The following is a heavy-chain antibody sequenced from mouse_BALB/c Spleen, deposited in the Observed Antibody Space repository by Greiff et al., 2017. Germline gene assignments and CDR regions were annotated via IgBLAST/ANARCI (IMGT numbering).Heavy chain of an antibody. CDR3: ARPLYYDYNYAMDY. J-gene: IGHJ4*01. V-gene: IGHV1S137*01. CDR2: ISTYYGDA. Sequence: QVQLKESGAELVRPGVSVKISCKGSGYTFTDYAMHWVKQSHAKSLEWIGVISTYYGDASYNQKFKGKATMTVDKSSSTAYMELARLTSEDSAIYYCARPLYYDYNYAMDYWGQGTSVTVSS. D-gene: IGHD2-4*01. CDR1: GYTFTDYA.